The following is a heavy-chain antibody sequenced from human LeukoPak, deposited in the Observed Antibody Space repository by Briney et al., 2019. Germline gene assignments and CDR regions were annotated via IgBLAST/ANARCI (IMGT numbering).Heavy chain of an antibody. D-gene: IGHD6-6*01. Sequence: ASVKVSCKASGGTFSSYAISWVRQAPGQGLEWMGVINPTGGSTTYAQKFQGRVTMTRDTSTSTVYMELSSLRSDDTAVYYCARTAARRFDYWGQGTLVTVSS. CDR1: GGTFSSYA. CDR2: INPTGGST. CDR3: ARTAARRFDY. V-gene: IGHV1-46*01. J-gene: IGHJ4*02.